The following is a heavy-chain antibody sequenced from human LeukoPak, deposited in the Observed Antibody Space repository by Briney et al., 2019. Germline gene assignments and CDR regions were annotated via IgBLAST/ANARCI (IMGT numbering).Heavy chain of an antibody. CDR3: AAGGPPGIAVAGTLDY. V-gene: IGHV4-34*01. Sequence: SETLSLACAVYGGSFSGYYWSWIRQPPGKGLEWIGEINHSGSTNYNPSLKSRVTISVDTSKNQFSLKLSSVTAADTAVYYCAAGGPPGIAVAGTLDYWGQGTLVTVSS. J-gene: IGHJ4*02. D-gene: IGHD6-19*01. CDR1: GGSFSGYY. CDR2: INHSGST.